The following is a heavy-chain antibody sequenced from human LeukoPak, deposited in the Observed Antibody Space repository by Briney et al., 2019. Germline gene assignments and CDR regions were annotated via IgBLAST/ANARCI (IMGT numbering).Heavy chain of an antibody. J-gene: IGHJ4*02. CDR3: AREDSVAGALADY. D-gene: IGHD6-19*01. CDR1: GFTFSSYS. V-gene: IGHV3-21*01. Sequence: PGGSLRLSCAASGFTFSSYSMNWVRQAPGKGLEWDSSISSSSSYIYYADSVKGRFTNSRDNAKNSLYLQMNSLRAEDTAVYYCAREDSVAGALADYWGQGTLVTVSS. CDR2: ISSSSSYI.